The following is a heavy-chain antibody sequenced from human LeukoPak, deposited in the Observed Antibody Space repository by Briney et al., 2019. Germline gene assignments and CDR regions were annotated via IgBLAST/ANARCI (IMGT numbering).Heavy chain of an antibody. Sequence: PSETLSLTCTVSGGSISSYYWSWIRQPAGKGLEWIGRIYTSGSTNYNPSLKSRVTISVDTSKNQFSLKLSSVTAADTAVYYCARYYYGSGSYPCWFDPWGQGTLVTVSS. CDR2: IYTSGST. CDR3: ARYYYGSGSYPCWFDP. D-gene: IGHD3-10*01. CDR1: GGSISSYY. J-gene: IGHJ5*02. V-gene: IGHV4-4*07.